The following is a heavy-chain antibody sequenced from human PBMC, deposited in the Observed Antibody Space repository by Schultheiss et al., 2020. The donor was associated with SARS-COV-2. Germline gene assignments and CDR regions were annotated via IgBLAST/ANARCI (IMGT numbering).Heavy chain of an antibody. D-gene: IGHD1-14*01. CDR1: GGSFSGYY. Sequence: GSLRLSCAVYGGSFSGYYWSWIRQPPGKGLEWIGYIYYSGSTNYNPSLKSRVTISVDTSKNQFSLKLSSVTAADTAVYYCARDRTGQVDYFDYWGQGTLVTVSS. CDR3: ARDRTGQVDYFDY. CDR2: IYYSGST. J-gene: IGHJ4*02. V-gene: IGHV4-59*01.